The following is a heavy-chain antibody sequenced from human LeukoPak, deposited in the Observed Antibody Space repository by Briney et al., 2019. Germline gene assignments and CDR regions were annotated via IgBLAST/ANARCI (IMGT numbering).Heavy chain of an antibody. Sequence: PSETLSLTCTVSGGSISSSSYYWGWTRQPPGKGLEWIGSIYYSGSTYYNPSLKSRVTISVDTSKNQFSLKLSSVTAADTAVYYCARAVRGLFDYWGQGTLVTVSS. V-gene: IGHV4-39*01. CDR3: ARAVRGLFDY. D-gene: IGHD3-10*01. CDR2: IYYSGST. CDR1: GGSISSSSYY. J-gene: IGHJ4*02.